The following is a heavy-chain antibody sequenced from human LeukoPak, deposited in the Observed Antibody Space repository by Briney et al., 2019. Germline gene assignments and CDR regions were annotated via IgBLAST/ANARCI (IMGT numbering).Heavy chain of an antibody. J-gene: IGHJ4*02. D-gene: IGHD3-22*01. CDR1: GVSISSYY. CDR3: ANYYDSSGFDY. CDR2: ISYSGST. V-gene: IGHV4-59*01. Sequence: SSETLSLTCIVSGVSISSYYWSWIRQPPGKGLEWIGYISYSGSTNYNPSLKSRVTISVDTSKNQFSLKLSSVTAADTAVYSCANYYDSSGFDYWGQGALVTVSS.